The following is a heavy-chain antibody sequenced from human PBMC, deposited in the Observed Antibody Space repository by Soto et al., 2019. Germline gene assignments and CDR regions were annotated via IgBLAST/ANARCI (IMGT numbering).Heavy chain of an antibody. CDR1: GYTFTGYY. Sequence: ASVKVSCKASGYTFTGYYMHWVRQAPGQGLGWMGWINPNSGGTNYAQKFQGRVTMTRDTSISTAYMELSRLRSDDTAVYYCARAVDIVVVPAAIQGRGYYYYYGMDVWGQGTTVTVSS. J-gene: IGHJ6*02. CDR2: INPNSGGT. V-gene: IGHV1-2*02. D-gene: IGHD2-2*02. CDR3: ARAVDIVVVPAAIQGRGYYYYYGMDV.